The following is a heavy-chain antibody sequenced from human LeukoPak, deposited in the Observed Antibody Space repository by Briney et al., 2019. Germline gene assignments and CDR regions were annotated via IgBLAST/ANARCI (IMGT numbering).Heavy chain of an antibody. CDR1: GFTFSGSA. CDR3: AKLATYYYGSGSYIASD. D-gene: IGHD3-10*01. Sequence: GGSLRLSCAASGFTFSGSAMHWVRQASGKGLEWVGRIRSKANSYATAYAASVKGRLTISRDDSKNTAYLQMNSLKTEDTAVYYCAKLATYYYGSGSYIASDWGQGTLVTVSS. V-gene: IGHV3-73*01. CDR2: IRSKANSYAT. J-gene: IGHJ4*02.